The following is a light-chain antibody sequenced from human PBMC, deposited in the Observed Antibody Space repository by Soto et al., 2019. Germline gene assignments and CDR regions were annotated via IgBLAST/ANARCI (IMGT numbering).Light chain of an antibody. CDR3: QQYYNTPWT. J-gene: IGKJ1*01. CDR1: QSVLYSSNNENY. V-gene: IGKV4-1*01. CDR2: WAS. Sequence: DIVMTQSPDSLAVSLGERATINCKSSQSVLYSSNNENYLAWYQQKPGQPPKLLIYWASTRESGVPDRISGSGSGTDFSLTISSLQAEDVAVYYCQQYYNTPWTFGQGTKVEIK.